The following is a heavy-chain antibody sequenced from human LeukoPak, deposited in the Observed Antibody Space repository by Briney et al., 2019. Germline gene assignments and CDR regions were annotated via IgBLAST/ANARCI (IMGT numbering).Heavy chain of an antibody. J-gene: IGHJ4*02. V-gene: IGHV4-34*01. CDR2: INHSGST. Sequence: SETLSLTCAVYDGSFSGYYWSWIRQPPGKGLQWTGEINHSGSTNYNPSLKSRVTISVDTSKNQFSLKLSSVTAADTAVYYCARGPIVPAAISGAYFDYWGQGTLVTVSS. CDR1: DGSFSGYY. D-gene: IGHD2-2*02. CDR3: ARGPIVPAAISGAYFDY.